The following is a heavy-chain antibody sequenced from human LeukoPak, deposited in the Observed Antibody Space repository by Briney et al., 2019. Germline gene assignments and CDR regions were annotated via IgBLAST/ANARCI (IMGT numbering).Heavy chain of an antibody. D-gene: IGHD6-6*01. Sequence: SVKVSCKASGGTFSSYAISWVRQAPGRGLEWMGRIIPILGIANYAQKFQGRVTITADKSTSTAYMELSSLRSEDTAVYYCAGGIAARPDNYFDYWGQGTLVTVSS. CDR3: AGGIAARPDNYFDY. V-gene: IGHV1-69*04. CDR2: IIPILGIA. J-gene: IGHJ4*02. CDR1: GGTFSSYA.